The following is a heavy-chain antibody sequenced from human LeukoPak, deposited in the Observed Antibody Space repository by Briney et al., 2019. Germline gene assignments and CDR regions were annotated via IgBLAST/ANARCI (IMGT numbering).Heavy chain of an antibody. Sequence: LKNLSLTCAFFGGSFSGYYWRWIRQPPGEGLEWIGEINHSWRTNYNPYPKSRVTISVDTSKNKTPLKLSSVTAADTDVYYCARERILRFLEWVMDVWGQGTTVTVSS. J-gene: IGHJ6*02. D-gene: IGHD3-3*01. CDR3: ARERILRFLEWVMDV. V-gene: IGHV4-34*01. CDR2: INHSWRT. CDR1: GGSFSGYY.